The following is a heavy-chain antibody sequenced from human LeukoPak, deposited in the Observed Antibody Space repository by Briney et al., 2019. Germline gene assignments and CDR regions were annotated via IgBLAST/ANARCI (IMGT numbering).Heavy chain of an antibody. CDR2: IYTSGST. Sequence: SETLSLTCTVSGGSISSYYWSWIRQPAGKGLEWIGRIYTSGSTNYNPSLKSRVTMSVDTSKNQFSLKLSSVTAADTAVYYCAREGESFGVVILNWFDPWGQGTLVTVSS. CDR1: GGSISSYY. V-gene: IGHV4-4*07. D-gene: IGHD3-3*01. CDR3: AREGESFGVVILNWFDP. J-gene: IGHJ5*02.